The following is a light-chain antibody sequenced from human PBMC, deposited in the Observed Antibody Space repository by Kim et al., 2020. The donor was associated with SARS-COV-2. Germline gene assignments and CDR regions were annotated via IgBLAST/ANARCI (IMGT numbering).Light chain of an antibody. J-gene: IGLJ3*02. CDR2: GKN. CDR1: SLRTYY. Sequence: ALGQTVRITCRGDSLRTYYASWYQQKPGQAPILVFYGKNNRPSGIPDRFSGSYSGNTASLTITAAQAEDEADYYCNSRESSGNQWMFGGGTQLTVL. CDR3: NSRESSGNQWM. V-gene: IGLV3-19*01.